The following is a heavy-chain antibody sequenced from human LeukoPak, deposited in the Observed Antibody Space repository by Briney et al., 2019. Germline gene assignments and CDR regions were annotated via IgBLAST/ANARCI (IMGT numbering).Heavy chain of an antibody. D-gene: IGHD3-10*01. V-gene: IGHV1-18*01. CDR2: ISAYNGNT. J-gene: IGHJ6*03. CDR3: ARDCGYGPGSHCFYYMDV. CDR1: GYTFSSDG. Sequence: WASVKASCKASGYTFSSDGVSWVRQAPGQGLEWMGWISAYNGNTNYVQKLQGRVILTTDTSTNTAYMELTSLRSDDTAVYYCARDCGYGPGSHCFYYMDVWGKGTTVTVSS.